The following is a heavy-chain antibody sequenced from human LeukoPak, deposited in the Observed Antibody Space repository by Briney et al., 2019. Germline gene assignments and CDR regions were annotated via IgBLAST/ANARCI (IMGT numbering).Heavy chain of an antibody. Sequence: GGSLRLSCAASGFTFSRYWMSWVRQAPGKGLEWVANVKQDESDKYYVDSVKGRFTISRDNAKNSLYLQMNSLGADDTAVYYCARDNSGSYDFWGQGTLVTVSS. CDR2: VKQDESDK. J-gene: IGHJ4*02. V-gene: IGHV3-7*01. CDR3: ARDNSGSYDF. CDR1: GFTFSRYW. D-gene: IGHD3-10*01.